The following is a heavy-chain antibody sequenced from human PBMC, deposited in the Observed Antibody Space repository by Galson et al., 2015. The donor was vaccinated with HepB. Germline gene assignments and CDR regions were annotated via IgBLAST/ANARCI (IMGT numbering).Heavy chain of an antibody. CDR3: AHRTASYYFDH. V-gene: IGHV2-5*02. CDR2: IYWDDGK. Sequence: PALVKPTQTLTLTCTFSGFSLSTSGVGVGWIRQPPGKALEWLALIYWDDGKRYSPSLKSRLTITKDTSKNQVVLTMTNMDPVDTATYYCAHRTASYYFDHWGQGTLVTVSS. CDR1: GFSLSTSGVG. D-gene: IGHD6-25*01. J-gene: IGHJ4*02.